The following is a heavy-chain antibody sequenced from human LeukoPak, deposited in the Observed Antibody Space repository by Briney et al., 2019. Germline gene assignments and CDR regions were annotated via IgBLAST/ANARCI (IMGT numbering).Heavy chain of an antibody. D-gene: IGHD3-10*01. CDR1: GFTFSSYD. CDR3: AKDRAQTPLKY. CDR2: ISGSGGST. Sequence: GGSLRLSCAVSGFTFSSYDMSWVRQAPGKGLEWVSGISGSGGSTYYADSVKGRFTISRDTSKNALYLQMNSLRAEDTAVYYCAKDRAQTPLKYWGQGTLVTVSS. V-gene: IGHV3-23*01. J-gene: IGHJ4*02.